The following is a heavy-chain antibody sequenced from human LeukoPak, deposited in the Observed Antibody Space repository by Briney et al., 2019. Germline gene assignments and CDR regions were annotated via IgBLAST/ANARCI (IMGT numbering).Heavy chain of an antibody. D-gene: IGHD2-21*01. Sequence: PGGSLKLSCEVSGFTFYSFGLSWVRQAPGKGPEWIAYISGSSVAIYYADSVKGRFTISRDNAKNSLSLQMNSLRAEDTAVYYCARDLRQVIWGFFDYWGQGTLVTVSS. CDR1: GFTFYSFG. CDR3: ARDLRQVIWGFFDY. J-gene: IGHJ4*02. V-gene: IGHV3-48*01. CDR2: ISGSSVAI.